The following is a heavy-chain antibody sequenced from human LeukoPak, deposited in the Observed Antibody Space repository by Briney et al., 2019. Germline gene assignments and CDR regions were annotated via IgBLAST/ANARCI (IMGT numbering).Heavy chain of an antibody. V-gene: IGHV1-18*01. D-gene: IGHD6-13*01. Sequence: ASVKVSCKASGGTFTSYGISWVRQAPGQGLEWMGWISAYNGNTNYAQKLQGRVTMTTDTSTSTAYMELRSLRSDDTAVYYCARVVQQQLVPPWFDPWGQGTLVTVSS. CDR2: ISAYNGNT. J-gene: IGHJ5*02. CDR3: ARVVQQQLVPPWFDP. CDR1: GGTFTSYG.